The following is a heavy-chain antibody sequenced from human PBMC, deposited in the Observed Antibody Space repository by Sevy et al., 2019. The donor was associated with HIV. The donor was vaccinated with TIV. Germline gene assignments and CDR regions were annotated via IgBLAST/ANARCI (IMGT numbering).Heavy chain of an antibody. CDR1: GFIFSNAW. CDR2: IKSKSDGGPS. CDR3: TSMTTVEGVFDF. D-gene: IGHD4-17*01. V-gene: IGHV3-15*01. J-gene: IGHJ4*02. Sequence: GGSLRLSCAASGFIFSNAWMSWVRQAPGKGLEWVGRIKSKSDGGPSDYAAPVKGRFTISRDDSRNTLYLQMNSLKTEDTVVYYCTSMTTVEGVFDFWGQGTLVTVSS.